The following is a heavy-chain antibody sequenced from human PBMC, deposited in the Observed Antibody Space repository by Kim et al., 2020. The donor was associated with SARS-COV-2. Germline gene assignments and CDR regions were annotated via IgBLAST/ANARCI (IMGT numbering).Heavy chain of an antibody. CDR1: GYTFSIYW. V-gene: IGHV5-51*01. CDR2: IKPGDSSI. D-gene: IGHD6-19*01. CDR3: ARHSATWPLYH. Sequence: GESLKISCEGSGYTFSIYWIAWVRHMPGKGLEWMGIIKPGDSSIRYSPSFQGQVTISADKSISTAYLQWSSLKASDTAMYYCARHSATWPLYHWGQGTLV. J-gene: IGHJ5*02.